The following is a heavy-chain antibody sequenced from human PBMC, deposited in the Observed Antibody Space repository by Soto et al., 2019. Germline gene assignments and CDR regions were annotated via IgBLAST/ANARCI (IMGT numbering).Heavy chain of an antibody. V-gene: IGHV2-5*02. J-gene: IGHJ4*02. D-gene: IGHD6-19*01. Sequence: QITLWESGPTLVKTTQTLTLTGSFSGFSLTSRGEGVGWIRQPPGKTLEWLAVLYWDDDNRYSPSLKTRLILTKDTAKNQVILTVTDMDPVDTATYYCAHRQVAVAGLGTASFDYWGQGIQVTVSS. CDR1: GFSLTSRGEG. CDR3: AHRQVAVAGLGTASFDY. CDR2: LYWDDDN.